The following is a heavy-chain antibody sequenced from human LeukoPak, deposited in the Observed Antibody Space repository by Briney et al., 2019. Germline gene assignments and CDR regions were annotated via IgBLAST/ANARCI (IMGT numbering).Heavy chain of an antibody. CDR1: GFTFSSYA. J-gene: IGHJ4*02. CDR2: ISGSGGST. D-gene: IGHD4-23*01. CDR3: AKYIGGSIVKYYFDY. V-gene: IGHV3-23*01. Sequence: GGSLRLSCAASGFTFSSYAMSWVRQAPGKGLEWVSAISGSGGSTYYADSVKGRFTISRDNSKNTLYLQMNSLRAEDTAVYYCAKYIGGSIVKYYFDYWGQGTLVTVSS.